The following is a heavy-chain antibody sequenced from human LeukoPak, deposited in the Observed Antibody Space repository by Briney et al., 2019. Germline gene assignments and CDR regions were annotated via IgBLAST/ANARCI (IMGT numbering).Heavy chain of an antibody. V-gene: IGHV3-33*01. Sequence: GGSLRLSCAASGFTFSSYGIHWVRQAPGKGLEWVAVIWYDGSNRYYADSVKGRFTISRDNSKNTLYLEMNSLRAEDTAVYYCARITDAFDIWGQGTMVTVSS. J-gene: IGHJ3*02. CDR1: GFTFSSYG. CDR3: ARITDAFDI. CDR2: IWYDGSNR. D-gene: IGHD3-16*01.